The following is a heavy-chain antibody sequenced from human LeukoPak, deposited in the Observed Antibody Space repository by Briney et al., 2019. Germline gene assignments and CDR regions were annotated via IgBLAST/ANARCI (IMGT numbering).Heavy chain of an antibody. CDR3: ARAPRRGSSGYDY. D-gene: IGHD3-22*01. CDR1: GYTFTGYY. Sequence: ASVKVPCKASGYTFTGYYMHWVRQAPGQGLEWMGWINPNSGGTNYAQKFQGRVTMTRDTSISTAYMELSRLRSDDTAVYYCARAPRRGSSGYDYWGQGTLVTVSS. CDR2: INPNSGGT. V-gene: IGHV1-2*02. J-gene: IGHJ4*02.